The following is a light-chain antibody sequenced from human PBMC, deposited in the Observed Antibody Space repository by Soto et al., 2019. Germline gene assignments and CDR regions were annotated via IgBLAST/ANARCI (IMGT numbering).Light chain of an antibody. Sequence: EIVMTQSPATLSLSPGERATLSCRASQTIDNTLAWYQRKPGQAPRLLIYDASTRATGVPARFSGSGSGTDFTLTISSLQSEDFAVYHCQQYDYSPCSFGQGTKLQI. V-gene: IGKV3-15*01. J-gene: IGKJ2*04. CDR3: QQYDYSPCS. CDR1: QTIDNT. CDR2: DAS.